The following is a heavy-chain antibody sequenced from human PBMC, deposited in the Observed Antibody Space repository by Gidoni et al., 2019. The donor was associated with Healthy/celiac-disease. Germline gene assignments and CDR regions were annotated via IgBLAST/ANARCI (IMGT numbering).Heavy chain of an antibody. CDR2: IVVGSGNT. J-gene: IGHJ4*02. Sequence: QMQLVQSGPEVKKPGTSVKVSCKASGFTLTSSAMQWVRQARGQRLEWIGWIVVGSGNTNYAQKFQERNTITRDMSTSTAYMELSSLRSEDTAGYYCAARQSEGWYEWSNWGQGNLVTVSS. V-gene: IGHV1-58*02. D-gene: IGHD6-19*01. CDR3: AARQSEGWYEWSN. CDR1: GFTLTSSA.